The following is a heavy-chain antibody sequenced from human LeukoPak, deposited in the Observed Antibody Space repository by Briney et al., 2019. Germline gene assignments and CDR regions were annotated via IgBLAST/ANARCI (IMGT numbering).Heavy chain of an antibody. Sequence: SETLSLTCAVYGGSFSGYYWSWIRQPPGKGLEWIGEINHSGSTNYNPSLKSRVTISVDTSKNQFSLKLSSVTAADTAVYYCTRAPRGSSWYVTGEDYWGQGTLVTVSS. CDR3: TRAPRGSSWYVTGEDY. CDR1: GGSFSGYY. V-gene: IGHV4-34*01. J-gene: IGHJ4*02. D-gene: IGHD6-13*01. CDR2: INHSGST.